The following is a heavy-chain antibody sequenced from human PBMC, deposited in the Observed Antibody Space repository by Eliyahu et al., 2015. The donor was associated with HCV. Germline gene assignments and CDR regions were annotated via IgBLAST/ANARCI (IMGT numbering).Heavy chain of an antibody. CDR3: ARSKGGRLDY. J-gene: IGHJ4*02. CDR1: GFNFRDXY. D-gene: IGHD3-16*01. CDR2: ISSXSSFI. V-gene: IGHV3-11*05. Sequence: QVQLEESGGGLVKPGGSLRXXCAASGFNFRDXYMXWIRQAPGKGLEWVSSISSXSSFIKYADSAKGRFTISRDNSKNSLYLQINNLRAEDTAVYYCARSKGGRLDYWGQGTLVTVSS.